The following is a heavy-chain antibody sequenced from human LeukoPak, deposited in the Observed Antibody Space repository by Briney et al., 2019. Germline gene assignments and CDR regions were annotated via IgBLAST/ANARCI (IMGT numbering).Heavy chain of an antibody. D-gene: IGHD3-22*01. CDR1: GYSFTSYW. CDR2: IYPGDSDT. V-gene: IGHV5-51*01. CDR3: ARLPPHYDSSGMGYYYYGMDV. Sequence: GESLKISCKGSGYSFTSYWIGWVRQMPGKGLEWMGIIYPGDSDTRYSPSFQGQVTISADKSISTAYLQWSSLKASDTAMYYCARLPPHYDSSGMGYYYYGMDVWGQGTTVTVSS. J-gene: IGHJ6*02.